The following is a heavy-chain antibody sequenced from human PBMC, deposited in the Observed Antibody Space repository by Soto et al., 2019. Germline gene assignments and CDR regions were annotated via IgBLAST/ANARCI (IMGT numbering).Heavy chain of an antibody. J-gene: IGHJ4*02. V-gene: IGHV4-59*08. D-gene: IGHD7-27*01. CDR1: GDSISTDY. CDR3: AKNCNWGSLVH. Sequence: PSETLSLTCTVSGDSISTDYWSWIRQSPGKGLEWIGFIYYGGSTNYNPSLKSRVTISVDTPKNQFSLKLSSVTAADTAVYYCAKNCNWGSLVHWGQGTLVPVAS. CDR2: IYYGGST.